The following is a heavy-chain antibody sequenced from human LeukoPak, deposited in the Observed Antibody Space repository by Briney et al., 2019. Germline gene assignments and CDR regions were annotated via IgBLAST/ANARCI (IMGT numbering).Heavy chain of an antibody. Sequence: PGGSLRLSCAASGFTFSSYSMNWVRQAPGKGLEWVSSISSSSSYIYYADSVKGRFTISRDNAKNSLYLQMNSLRAEDTAVYYCAREVDVVVAAFFDYWGQGTLVTVSS. J-gene: IGHJ4*02. CDR2: ISSSSSYI. CDR1: GFTFSSYS. V-gene: IGHV3-21*01. D-gene: IGHD2-15*01. CDR3: AREVDVVVAAFFDY.